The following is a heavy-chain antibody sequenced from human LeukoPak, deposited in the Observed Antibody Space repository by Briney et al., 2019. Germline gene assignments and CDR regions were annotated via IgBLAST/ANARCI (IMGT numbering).Heavy chain of an antibody. D-gene: IGHD6-13*01. CDR3: ARDSGYSIP. J-gene: IGHJ5*02. V-gene: IGHV4-39*07. Sequence: SDTLSLTCTVSGGSISSSSYYWGWIREPPGKGLEWIGSIYYSGSTYYNPSLKSRVTISVDTSKNQFSLKLSSVTAADTAVYYCARDSGYSIPWGQGTLVTVSS. CDR1: GGSISSSSYY. CDR2: IYYSGST.